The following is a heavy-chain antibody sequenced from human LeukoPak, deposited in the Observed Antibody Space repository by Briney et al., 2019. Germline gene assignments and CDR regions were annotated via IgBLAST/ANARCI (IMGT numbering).Heavy chain of an antibody. CDR2: ISYDGSNK. D-gene: IGHD6-13*01. CDR1: GFTFSSYG. Sequence: PGRSLRLSCAASGFTFSSYGTHWVRQAPGKGLEWVAVISYDGSNKYYADSVKGRFTISRDNSKNTLYLQMNSLRAEDTAVYYCAKSFGGSSWYYLAYWGQGTLVTVSS. J-gene: IGHJ4*02. CDR3: AKSFGGSSWYYLAY. V-gene: IGHV3-30*18.